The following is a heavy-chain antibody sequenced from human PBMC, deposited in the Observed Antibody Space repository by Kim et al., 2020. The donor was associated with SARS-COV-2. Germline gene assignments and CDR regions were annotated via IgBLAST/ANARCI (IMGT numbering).Heavy chain of an antibody. V-gene: IGHV6-1*01. CDR3: ARDFLGPYQLLWNAFSI. Sequence: SQTLSLTCAISGDSVSSNSAAWNWIRQSPSSALACLCMTSSLSKWYNDYAVSVKSRITINPDTSKNQFSLPLHSVTPEDTAVYYCARDFLGPYQLLWNAFSIWGQGTMVTVSS. D-gene: IGHD2-2*01. J-gene: IGHJ3*02. CDR2: TSSLSKWYN. CDR1: GDSVSSNSAA.